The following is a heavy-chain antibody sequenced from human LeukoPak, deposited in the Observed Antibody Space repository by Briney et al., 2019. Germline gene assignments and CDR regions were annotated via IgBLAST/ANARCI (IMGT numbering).Heavy chain of an antibody. V-gene: IGHV3-15*01. Sequence: GGSLRLSCAASGFTFSNAWMGWVRQAPGKGLEWVGRIKSKTDGGTPDYAAPVKGRFTISRDDSKNTLYLQMNSLKTEDTAVYYCTGVSRSSWYDYWGQGTLVTVSS. CDR3: TGVSRSSWYDY. D-gene: IGHD6-13*01. CDR2: IKSKTDGGTP. J-gene: IGHJ4*02. CDR1: GFTFSNAW.